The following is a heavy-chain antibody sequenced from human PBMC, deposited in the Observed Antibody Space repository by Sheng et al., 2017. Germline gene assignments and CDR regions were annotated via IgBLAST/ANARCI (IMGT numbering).Heavy chain of an antibody. CDR2: IYYSGNA. CDR1: GGSISSHY. V-gene: IGHV4-59*11. CDR3: ARGAGYSDY. Sequence: QVQLQESGPGLVKPSETLSLTCTVSGGSISSHYWSWIRQPPGKGLEWIGYIYYSGNANYNPSLKSRVTISVDTSKNQFSLKLTSVTAADTAVYYCARGAGYSDYWGQGTLVTVSS. D-gene: IGHD6-13*01. J-gene: IGHJ4*02.